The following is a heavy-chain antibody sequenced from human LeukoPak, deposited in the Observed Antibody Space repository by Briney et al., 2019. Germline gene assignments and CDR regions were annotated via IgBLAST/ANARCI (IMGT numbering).Heavy chain of an antibody. D-gene: IGHD5-18*01. CDR1: GYTFTSYG. CDR2: INPSGGST. CDR3: ARAEYSYGLVDI. J-gene: IGHJ3*02. V-gene: IGHV1-46*01. Sequence: ASVKVSCKASGYTFTSYGISWVRQAPGQGLEWMGIINPSGGSTSYAQKFQGRVTMTRDTSTSTVYMELSSLRSEDTAVYYCARAEYSYGLVDIWGQGTMVTVSS.